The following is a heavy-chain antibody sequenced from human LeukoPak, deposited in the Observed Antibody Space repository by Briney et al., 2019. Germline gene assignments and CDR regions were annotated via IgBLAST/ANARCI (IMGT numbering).Heavy chain of an antibody. CDR1: GFTFSGSA. V-gene: IGHV3-73*01. Sequence: GGSLRLSCAASGFTFSGSALHWVRQASGKGLEWIGRIRSKTNNYATTYAASVTGRFTISRDDAENTAYLQMNSLRAEDTAVYYCFPSRIGDYWGQGTLVTVSS. D-gene: IGHD2-15*01. J-gene: IGHJ4*02. CDR3: FPSRIGDY. CDR2: IRSKTNNYAT.